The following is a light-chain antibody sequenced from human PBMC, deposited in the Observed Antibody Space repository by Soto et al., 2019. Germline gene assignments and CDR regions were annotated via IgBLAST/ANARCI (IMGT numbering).Light chain of an antibody. J-gene: IGKJ4*01. CDR1: QSISSY. CDR2: AAS. Sequence: EIQMTQSPSSLSASVGDRVTITCLASQSISSYLNWYQQKPGKAPKLLIYAASSLQSGVPSRFSGSGSGTDFTLTISSLQPEDFATYYCQQSYSTPLTFGGGTKGDIK. CDR3: QQSYSTPLT. V-gene: IGKV1-39*01.